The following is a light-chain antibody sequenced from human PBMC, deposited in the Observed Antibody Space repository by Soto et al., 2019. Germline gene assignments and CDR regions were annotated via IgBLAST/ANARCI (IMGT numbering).Light chain of an antibody. J-gene: IGLJ1*01. CDR1: RSDVGGYNY. Sequence: QSALTQPASVSGSPGQSITISCTGTRSDVGGYNYVSWYQQHPGKAPKLMIYDVSNRPSGVSNRFSGSKSGNTASLTISGLQADDEADYYCSSYTSSSVFGTGTKLTVL. CDR3: SSYTSSSV. CDR2: DVS. V-gene: IGLV2-14*01.